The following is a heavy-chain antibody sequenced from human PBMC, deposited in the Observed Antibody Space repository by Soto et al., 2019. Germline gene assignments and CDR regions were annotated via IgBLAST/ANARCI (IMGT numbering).Heavy chain of an antibody. J-gene: IGHJ6*03. CDR3: ARGPLIGSGYYYYYMDV. D-gene: IGHD3-16*02. CDR1: GGSFSGYY. CDR2: INHSGST. V-gene: IGHV4-34*01. Sequence: QVQLQQWGAGLLKPSETLSLTCAVYGGSFSGYYWSWIRQPPGKGLEWIGEINHSGSTNYNPSLKSRVIISVETSKNQFSLKLSSVTAADTAVYYCARGPLIGSGYYYYYMDVWGKGTTVTVSS.